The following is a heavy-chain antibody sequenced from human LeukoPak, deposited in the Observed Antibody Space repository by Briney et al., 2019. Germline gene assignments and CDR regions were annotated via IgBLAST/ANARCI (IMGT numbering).Heavy chain of an antibody. CDR3: AREARDSGIMYSGWFDP. CDR2: IIPIFGTA. J-gene: IGHJ5*02. Sequence: GASVKVSCKASGGTFSSYAISWVRQAPGQGLEWMGGIIPIFGTANYAQKFQGRVTITTDESTSTAYMELSSLRSEDTAVYYCAREARDSGIMYSGWFDPWGQGTLVTVSS. V-gene: IGHV1-69*05. D-gene: IGHD1-26*01. CDR1: GGTFSSYA.